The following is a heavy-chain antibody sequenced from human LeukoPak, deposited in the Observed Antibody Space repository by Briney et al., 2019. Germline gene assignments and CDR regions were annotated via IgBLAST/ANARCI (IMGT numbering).Heavy chain of an antibody. Sequence: ASVKVSCKASDYSFTSYAINWVRQAPGQGLEWLAWISAYNGNTNYAQKFQDRVTLTTDASTSTAYLELRSLTSDDTAVYYCARDPLSSTWSNYYHAMDVWGPGTTVTVSS. J-gene: IGHJ6*02. CDR3: ARDPLSSTWSNYYHAMDV. CDR1: DYSFTSYA. V-gene: IGHV1-18*01. D-gene: IGHD6-19*01. CDR2: ISAYNGNT.